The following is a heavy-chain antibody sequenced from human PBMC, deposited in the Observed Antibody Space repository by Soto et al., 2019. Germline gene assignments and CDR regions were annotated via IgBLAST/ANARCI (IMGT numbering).Heavy chain of an antibody. J-gene: IGHJ6*02. D-gene: IGHD4-17*01. CDR1: GFTFSNAW. CDR2: IKSKTDGGTT. CDR3: TIATVTSPYYYYYGMDV. Sequence: EVQLVESGGGLVKPGGSLRLSCAASGFTFSNAWMSWVRQAPGQGLEWVGRIKSKTDGGTTDYAAPVKGRFTVSRDDSKNTLYLQMNSLKTEDTAVYYCTIATVTSPYYYYYGMDVWGQGTTVTVSS. V-gene: IGHV3-15*01.